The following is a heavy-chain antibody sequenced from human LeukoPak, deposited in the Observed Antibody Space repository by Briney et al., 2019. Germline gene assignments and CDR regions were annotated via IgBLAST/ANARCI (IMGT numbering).Heavy chain of an antibody. Sequence: GGSLRLSCAASGFTFSTYTMNWVRQAPGKGLEWVSSISSSGDYIYFADSLKGRFTISRDNAKNSLYLQMNSLRAEDTAVYYCVLMYYYGSGSYSNPTTDYWGQGTLVTVSS. CDR1: GFTFSTYT. CDR3: VLMYYYGSGSYSNPTTDY. D-gene: IGHD3-10*01. CDR2: ISSSGDYI. V-gene: IGHV3-21*04. J-gene: IGHJ4*02.